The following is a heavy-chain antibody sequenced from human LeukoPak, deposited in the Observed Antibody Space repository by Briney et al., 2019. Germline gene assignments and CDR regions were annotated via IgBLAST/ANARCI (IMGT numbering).Heavy chain of an antibody. CDR2: ISSSSSTI. D-gene: IGHD1-26*01. CDR1: GFTFSSYS. V-gene: IGHV3-48*01. CDR3: TRDGGSFCDFDY. Sequence: GGSLRLSCAASGFTFSSYSMNWVRQAPGKGLEWVSYISSSSSTIYYADSVKGRFTISRDNSKNTAYLQMGSLRGEDMAVYYCTRDGGSFCDFDYWGQGALVTVSS. J-gene: IGHJ4*02.